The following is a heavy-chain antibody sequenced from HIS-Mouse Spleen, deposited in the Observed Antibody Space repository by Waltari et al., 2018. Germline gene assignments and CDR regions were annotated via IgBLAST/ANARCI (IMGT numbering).Heavy chain of an antibody. CDR1: GYTFTGYY. Sequence: QVQLVQSGAEVKKPGASVKVSCKASGYTFTGYYMHWVRQAPGQGREWVGWINPTSGGTNYAQKFQGRVTMTRDTSISTAYMELGRLRSDDTAVYYCARDNSRGFDYWGQGTLVTVSS. CDR3: ARDNSRGFDY. V-gene: IGHV1-2*02. CDR2: INPTSGGT. D-gene: IGHD6-13*01. J-gene: IGHJ4*02.